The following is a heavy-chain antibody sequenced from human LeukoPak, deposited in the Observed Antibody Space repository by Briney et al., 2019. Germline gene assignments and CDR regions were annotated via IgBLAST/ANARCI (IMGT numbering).Heavy chain of an antibody. CDR1: GESFSYNY. J-gene: IGHJ4*02. D-gene: IGHD3-22*01. CDR2: INHSGRV. Sequence: PSETLSLTCTVSGESFSYNYWTWVRQPPEKGLEWIGDINHSGRVNYRPSLKSRVTISVDTSKSQFSLKLSAVTAADTAVYYCARGLGPMSPSLDYWGQGSLVTVSS. V-gene: IGHV4-34*01. CDR3: ARGLGPMSPSLDY.